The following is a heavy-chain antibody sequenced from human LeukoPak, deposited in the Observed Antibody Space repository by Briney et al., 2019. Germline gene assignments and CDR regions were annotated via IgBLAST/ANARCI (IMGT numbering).Heavy chain of an antibody. V-gene: IGHV5-51*01. CDR3: XXXXDLYSGSYYPFDY. Sequence: GESLKISCKGSGYSFTDYWIGWVRQMPGKGLEWMGIIYPGDSETRYSPSFQGQVTISADKSISTAYLQWSSLKASDTAMYSCXXXXDLYSGSYYPFDYWGQGTLVTVSS. J-gene: IGHJ4*02. CDR1: GYSFTDYW. D-gene: IGHD1-26*01. CDR2: IYPGDSET.